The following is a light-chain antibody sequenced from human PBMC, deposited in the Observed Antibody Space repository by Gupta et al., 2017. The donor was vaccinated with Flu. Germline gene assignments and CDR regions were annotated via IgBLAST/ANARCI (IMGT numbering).Light chain of an antibody. CDR3: HKYNSNLMYT. V-gene: IGKV1-27*01. CDR2: AAS. Sequence: SSLPASVGDRVTITCRASQGISNYLAWYKQKPGKDPKLLIYAASTCQAGVPSRFSGSGCGTDVTLTISSRQQEDVAAYYCHKYNSNLMYTFGQGTKLEIK. CDR1: QGISNY. J-gene: IGKJ2*01.